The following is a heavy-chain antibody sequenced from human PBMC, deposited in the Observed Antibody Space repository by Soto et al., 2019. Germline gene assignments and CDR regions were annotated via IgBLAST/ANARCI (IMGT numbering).Heavy chain of an antibody. V-gene: IGHV1-3*01. CDR2: INPDNGNT. Sequence: ASVKVSCKASGDTFTRDTMNWLRQAPGQRLEWMGWINPDNGNTKSSQKFQDRVIITRDTSASTAYMDLSSLRSEDTAVYYCARGIATGQRDPWGQGTLVTVSS. CDR3: ARGIATGQRDP. J-gene: IGHJ5*02. CDR1: GDTFTRDT. D-gene: IGHD2-15*01.